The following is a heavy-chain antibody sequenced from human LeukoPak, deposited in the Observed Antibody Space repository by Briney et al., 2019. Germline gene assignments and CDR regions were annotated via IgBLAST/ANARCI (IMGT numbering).Heavy chain of an antibody. D-gene: IGHD3-9*01. Sequence: GGSLRLSCAASGFTVSSNYMSWVRQAPGKGLEWVSVIYSGGSTYYADSVKGRFTISRDNSKNTLYLQMNSLRAEDTAVYYCAKDMRFDWTPYYFDYWGQGTLVTVSS. CDR3: AKDMRFDWTPYYFDY. CDR1: GFTVSSNY. V-gene: IGHV3-53*01. CDR2: IYSGGST. J-gene: IGHJ4*02.